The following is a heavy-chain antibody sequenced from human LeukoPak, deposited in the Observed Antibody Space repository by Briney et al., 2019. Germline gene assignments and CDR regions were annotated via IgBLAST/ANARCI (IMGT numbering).Heavy chain of an antibody. D-gene: IGHD2-15*01. J-gene: IGHJ4*02. CDR1: EGTFSSYA. V-gene: IGHV1-69*05. CDR3: ARAASGRYFDY. Sequence: GASVKVSCKASEGTFSSYAISWVRQAPGQGLEWMGGIIPIFGTANYAQKFQGRVTMTRDTSTSTVYMELSSLRSEDTAVYYCARAASGRYFDYWGQGTLVTVSS. CDR2: IIPIFGTA.